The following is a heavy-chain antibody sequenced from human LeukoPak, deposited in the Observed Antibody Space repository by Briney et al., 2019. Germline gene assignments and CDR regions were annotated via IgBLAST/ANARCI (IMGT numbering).Heavy chain of an antibody. V-gene: IGHV4-4*07. D-gene: IGHD1-14*01. J-gene: IGHJ4*02. CDR1: GTSISSHY. Sequence: SETLSLTCTVSGTSISSHYWSWIRQPAGKVLEWIGRLYTSGSTKYNPSLKSRVSMSVDTSKNEFSLKLSSVTAADTAVYFCATGESLDYWGQGTLVTVSS. CDR3: ATGESLDY. CDR2: LYTSGST.